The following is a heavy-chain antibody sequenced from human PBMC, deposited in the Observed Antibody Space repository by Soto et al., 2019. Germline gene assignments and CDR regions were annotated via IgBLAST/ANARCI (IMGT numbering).Heavy chain of an antibody. CDR1: GFTFSNAW. Sequence: VQLVESGGGLVKPGGSLRLSCAASGFTFSNAWMNWVRQAPGKGLEWVGRIKSKTDGGTTDYAAPVKGRFTISRDDSKNTLYLQMNSLKTEDTAVYYCTTEAYDYVWGSYRYYWGQGTLVTVSS. D-gene: IGHD3-16*02. J-gene: IGHJ4*02. CDR2: IKSKTDGGTT. CDR3: TTEAYDYVWGSYRYY. V-gene: IGHV3-15*07.